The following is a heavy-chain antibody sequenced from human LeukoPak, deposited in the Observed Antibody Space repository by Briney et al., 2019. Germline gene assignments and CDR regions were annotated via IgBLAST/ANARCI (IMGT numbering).Heavy chain of an antibody. CDR2: ISSSSSYI. D-gene: IGHD2-2*01. CDR3: ASYQLLRLGY. J-gene: IGHJ4*02. Sequence: PGGSLRLSCAASGFTFSSYSMNWVRQAPGKGLEWVSSISSSSSYIYYADSVKGRFTISRDNAKNSLYLQMNSLRAEDTAVYYCASYQLLRLGYWGQGTLVTVSS. CDR1: GFTFSSYS. V-gene: IGHV3-21*01.